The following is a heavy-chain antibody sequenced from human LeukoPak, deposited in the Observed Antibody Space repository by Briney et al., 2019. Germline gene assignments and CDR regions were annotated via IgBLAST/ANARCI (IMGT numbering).Heavy chain of an antibody. J-gene: IGHJ3*02. D-gene: IGHD5-18*01. CDR3: AKNVDTAMVTAFDI. Sequence: GRSLRLSCAASGFTFSSYGMHWVRQAPGKGLEWVAVISYDGSNKYYADSVKGRFTISRDNSKNTLYLQMNSLRAEDTAVYYCAKNVDTAMVTAFDIWGQGTMFTVSS. V-gene: IGHV3-30*18. CDR2: ISYDGSNK. CDR1: GFTFSSYG.